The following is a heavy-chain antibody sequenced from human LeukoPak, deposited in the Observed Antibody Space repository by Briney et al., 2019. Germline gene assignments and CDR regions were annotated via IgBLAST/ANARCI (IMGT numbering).Heavy chain of an antibody. CDR2: ISGSGGST. Sequence: PGGSLRLSCAASGFTFSSYAMRWVRQAPWKGLEWVSAISGSGGSTYYADSVKGRFTISRDNSKNTLYLQMNSLRAEDTAVYYCAKAVNDYLNTFDYWGQGTLVTVSS. J-gene: IGHJ4*02. CDR3: AKAVNDYLNTFDY. D-gene: IGHD4-11*01. V-gene: IGHV3-23*01. CDR1: GFTFSSYA.